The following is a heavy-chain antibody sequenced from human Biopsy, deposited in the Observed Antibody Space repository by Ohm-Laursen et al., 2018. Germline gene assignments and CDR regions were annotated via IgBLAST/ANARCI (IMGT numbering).Heavy chain of an antibody. D-gene: IGHD1-1*01. J-gene: IGHJ4*02. CDR2: FAPENGKT. Sequence: GASVKASCNVSGYTLTELSMHWVRQAPGKGLEWMGGFAPENGKTVYAQNFQARVSMTEDTSTDTAYMELRSLRSEDTAVYYCAADINVWNVNYWGQGTQVTVSS. CDR3: AADINVWNVNY. CDR1: GYTLTELS. V-gene: IGHV1-24*01.